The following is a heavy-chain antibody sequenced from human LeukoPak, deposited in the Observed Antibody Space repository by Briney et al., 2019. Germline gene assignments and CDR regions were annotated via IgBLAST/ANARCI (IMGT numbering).Heavy chain of an antibody. Sequence: ASVTVSCKASGGTFSSYAISWVRQAPGQGLEWMGGIIPIFGTANYAQKFQGRVTITADESTSTAYMELSSLRSEDTAVYYCARAGSGYSSSWYVEFDYWGQGTLVTVSS. V-gene: IGHV1-69*13. D-gene: IGHD6-13*01. J-gene: IGHJ4*02. CDR1: GGTFSSYA. CDR2: IIPIFGTA. CDR3: ARAGSGYSSSWYVEFDY.